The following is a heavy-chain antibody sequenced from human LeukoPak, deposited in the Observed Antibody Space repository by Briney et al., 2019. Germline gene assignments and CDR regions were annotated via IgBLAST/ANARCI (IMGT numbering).Heavy chain of an antibody. Sequence: GGSLRLSCAASGFTFSSYGMNWVRQAAGKGLEWVSYIDGSSRAIYYADSVRGRFTVSRDNAKNSLFLQMNSLRDEDTAVYFCARKMALWGQGTLVTVSS. D-gene: IGHD5-24*01. J-gene: IGHJ4*02. V-gene: IGHV3-48*02. CDR3: ARKMAL. CDR1: GFTFSSYG. CDR2: IDGSSRAI.